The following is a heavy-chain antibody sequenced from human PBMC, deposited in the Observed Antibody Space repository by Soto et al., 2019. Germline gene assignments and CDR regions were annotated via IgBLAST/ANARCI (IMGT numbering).Heavy chain of an antibody. CDR1: GYTFTGYY. D-gene: IGHD2-15*01. Sequence: QVQLVQSGAEVKKPGASVKVSCKASGYTFTGYYMHWVRQAPGQGLEWMGWINPNSGGTNYAQKFQGWVTMTRDTSNSTAYMELSRLRSDDTAVYYCAREYCSGGSCRGFDYWGQGTLVTVSS. V-gene: IGHV1-2*04. J-gene: IGHJ4*02. CDR3: AREYCSGGSCRGFDY. CDR2: INPNSGGT.